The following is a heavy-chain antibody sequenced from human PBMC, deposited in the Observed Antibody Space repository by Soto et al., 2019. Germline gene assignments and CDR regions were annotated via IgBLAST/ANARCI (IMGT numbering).Heavy chain of an antibody. CDR2: LDYSGST. Sequence: SDTCSVVDGSSSGSSHHRISKNKPPGKGLESIGTLDYSGSTYYNPSLKSRVTISVDTSKNQFSLRLTSVTAADTAVYYCARQSTGYSVEVDCWGQGTLVTVSS. CDR3: ARQSTGYSVEVDC. D-gene: IGHD6-13*01. V-gene: IGHV4-39*01. J-gene: IGHJ4*02. CDR1: DGSSSGSSHH.